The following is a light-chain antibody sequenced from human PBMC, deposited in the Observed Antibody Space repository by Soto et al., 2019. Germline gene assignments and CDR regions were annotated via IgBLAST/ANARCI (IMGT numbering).Light chain of an antibody. CDR1: QSISSY. J-gene: IGKJ3*01. CDR2: AAS. CDR3: QQSYSTPRFT. V-gene: IGKV1-39*01. Sequence: DIQMTQSPSSVSASVGARVTITCRARQSISSYLNWYQQKPGKAPKLLIYAASSLQSGVPSRFSGSGSGTDFTLTISSLQPEDFATYYCQQSYSTPRFTFGPGTKVDIK.